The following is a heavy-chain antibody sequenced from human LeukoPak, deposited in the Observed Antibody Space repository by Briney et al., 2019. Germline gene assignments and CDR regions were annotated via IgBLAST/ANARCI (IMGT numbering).Heavy chain of an antibody. CDR1: GGSISSGGYY. Sequence: PSETLSLTCTVSGGSISSGGYYWSWIRQPPGKGLEWIGYIYHSGSTYYNPSLKSRVTISVDRSKNQFSLKLSSVTAADTAVYYCARSGRGTSYYFDYWGRGTLVTVSS. CDR2: IYHSGST. V-gene: IGHV4-30-2*01. D-gene: IGHD3-10*01. J-gene: IGHJ4*02. CDR3: ARSGRGTSYYFDY.